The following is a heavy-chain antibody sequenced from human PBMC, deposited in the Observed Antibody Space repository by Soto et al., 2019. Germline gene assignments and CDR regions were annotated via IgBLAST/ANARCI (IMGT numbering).Heavy chain of an antibody. D-gene: IGHD1-1*01. Sequence: SETLSLTCIVSGGSISGYFWSWIRQPPGKGLEWIGHIYYDGNTNYKSSLESRLTMSVDTSKNQISLMLRSVTAADTAVYYCARARSGYNIDAFDIWGQGTMVTVSS. CDR1: GGSISGYF. CDR2: IYYDGNT. V-gene: IGHV4-59*01. CDR3: ARARSGYNIDAFDI. J-gene: IGHJ3*02.